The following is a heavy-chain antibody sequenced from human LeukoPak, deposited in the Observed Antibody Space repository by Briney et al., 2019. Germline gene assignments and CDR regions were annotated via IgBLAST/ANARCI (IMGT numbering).Heavy chain of an antibody. CDR1: GFTFSSYA. J-gene: IGHJ4*02. V-gene: IGHV3-23*01. D-gene: IGHD3-10*01. CDR2: ISGSGGST. Sequence: GGSLRLSCAASGFTFSSYAMHWVRQAPGKGLEWVSAISGSGGSTYYADSVKGRFTISRDNSKNTLYLQMNSLRAEDTAVYYCAKVRGGLYYYGSGSYYMNYWGQGTLVTVSS. CDR3: AKVRGGLYYYGSGSYYMNY.